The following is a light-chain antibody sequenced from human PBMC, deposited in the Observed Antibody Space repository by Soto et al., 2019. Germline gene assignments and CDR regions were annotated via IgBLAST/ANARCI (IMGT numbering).Light chain of an antibody. J-gene: IGKJ2*01. CDR1: QSVGTF. CDR3: QHRTNWPRT. Sequence: EIVLTQSPATLSLSPGERATLSCRASQSVGTFLGWYQQKPGQAPRLIIYDASNRATGVPARFSGTGSGTEFALTISSVESEDVAVYYCQHRTNWPRTFGQGTKLDIK. CDR2: DAS. V-gene: IGKV3-11*01.